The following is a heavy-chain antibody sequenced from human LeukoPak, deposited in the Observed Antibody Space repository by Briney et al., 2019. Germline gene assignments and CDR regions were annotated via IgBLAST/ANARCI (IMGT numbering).Heavy chain of an antibody. Sequence: PGGTLRLSCAASVFTFSSYGMSCVRQAPRKGREGGSAISGSGGSTYYADSVKGRVTISRDNSKNTLYLQMNSPGAEDTAIYYCAKDRGDYTNWFDPWGQGTLVTVSS. J-gene: IGHJ5*02. CDR1: VFTFSSYG. V-gene: IGHV3-23*01. CDR3: AKDRGDYTNWFDP. D-gene: IGHD4-17*01. CDR2: ISGSGGST.